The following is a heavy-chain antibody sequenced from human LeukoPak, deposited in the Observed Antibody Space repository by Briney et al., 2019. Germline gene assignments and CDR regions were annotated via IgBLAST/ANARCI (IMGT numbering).Heavy chain of an antibody. CDR2: IRYDGSNK. Sequence: GGSLRLSCAASGFTFSSYGMHWVRQAPGKGLEWVAFIRYDGSNKYYADSVKGRFTISRDNSKNTLYLQMNSLRAEDTAVYYCAKDSTVPHRGNAFDIWGQGTMVTVSS. V-gene: IGHV3-30*02. J-gene: IGHJ3*02. D-gene: IGHD4-17*01. CDR3: AKDSTVPHRGNAFDI. CDR1: GFTFSSYG.